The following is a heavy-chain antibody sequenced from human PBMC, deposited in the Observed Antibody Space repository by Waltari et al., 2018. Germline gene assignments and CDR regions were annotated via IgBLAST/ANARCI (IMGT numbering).Heavy chain of an antibody. CDR3: ARVGRDGYNHYGHFDY. CDR2: IKQDGSEK. CDR1: GFTFSSYW. Sequence: EVQLVESGGGLVQPGGSLRLSCAASGFTFSSYWMSWVRQAPGKGLEWVANIKQDGSEKYYVDSVKGRFTISRDNAKNSLYLQMNSLRAEDTAVYYCARVGRDGYNHYGHFDYWGQGTLVTVSS. D-gene: IGHD3-10*01. V-gene: IGHV3-7*01. J-gene: IGHJ4*02.